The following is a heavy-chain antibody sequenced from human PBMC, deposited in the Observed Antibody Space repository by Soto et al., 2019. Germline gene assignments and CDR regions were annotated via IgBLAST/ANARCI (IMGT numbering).Heavy chain of an antibody. CDR3: ARLHESDRTQLPLHAFDI. Sequence: PGESLKISCKGSGYSFTSYWIGWVRQMPGKGLEWMGIIYPGDSDTRYSPSFQGQVTISADKSISTAYLQWSSLKASDTAMYYCARLHESDRTQLPLHAFDIWGQGTMVTVSS. CDR1: GYSFTSYW. D-gene: IGHD2-2*01. V-gene: IGHV5-51*01. J-gene: IGHJ3*02. CDR2: IYPGDSDT.